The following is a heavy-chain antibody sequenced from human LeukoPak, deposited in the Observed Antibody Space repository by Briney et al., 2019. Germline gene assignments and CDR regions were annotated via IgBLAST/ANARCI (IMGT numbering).Heavy chain of an antibody. V-gene: IGHV3-74*01. Sequence: GGSLRLSCAASGFTFNLYWIHWVRQAPGKGLEWLSRISDDGTTTNYADSVKGRFTISRDNAKNTLYLQMNSLRVDDTAVYYGARDSRYLYGSGSYQPYLFDRWGQGILVTVSS. CDR1: GFTFNLYW. J-gene: IGHJ5*02. CDR3: ARDSRYLYGSGSYQPYLFDR. CDR2: ISDDGTTT. D-gene: IGHD3-10*01.